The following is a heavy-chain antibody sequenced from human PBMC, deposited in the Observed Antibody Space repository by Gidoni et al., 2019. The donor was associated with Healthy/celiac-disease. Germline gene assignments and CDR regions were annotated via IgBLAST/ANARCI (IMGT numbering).Heavy chain of an antibody. V-gene: IGHV1-69*01. CDR3: ARAVDIVVVPAALRYYYGMDV. CDR2: IIPIFGTA. J-gene: IGHJ6*02. D-gene: IGHD2-2*03. CDR1: GGTFSSYA. Sequence: QVQLVQSGAEVKKPGSSVKVSCKASGGTFSSYAISGVRQAPGQGLEWMGGIIPIFGTANYAQKFQGRVTITADESTSTAYMELSSLRSEDTAVYYCARAVDIVVVPAALRYYYGMDVWGQGTTVTVSS.